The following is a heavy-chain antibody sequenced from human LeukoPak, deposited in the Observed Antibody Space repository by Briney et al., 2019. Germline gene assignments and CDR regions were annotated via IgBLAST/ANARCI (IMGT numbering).Heavy chain of an antibody. V-gene: IGHV4-59*02. J-gene: IGHJ4*02. D-gene: IGHD2/OR15-2a*01. CDR2: LSYTGKT. CDR1: GASVSSSH. CDR3: SEGYFEPFDH. Sequence: KPSETLSLTCVVSGASVSSSHWNWIRQLPRKGLEWIGCLSYTGKTDYNPYLTSRVTISLDTSKNQVSLKLRSVTAADTAVYYCSEGYFEPFDHWGQGTLVTVSS.